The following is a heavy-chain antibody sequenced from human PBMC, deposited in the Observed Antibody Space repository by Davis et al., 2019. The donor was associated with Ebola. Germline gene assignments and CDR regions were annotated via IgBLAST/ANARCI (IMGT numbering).Heavy chain of an antibody. CDR1: GFTFSSYA. J-gene: IGHJ6*02. CDR2: ISYDEINK. D-gene: IGHD6-19*01. V-gene: IGHV3-30-3*02. CDR3: AKPRVAVASYYYYGMDV. Sequence: PGGSLRLSCAASGFTFSSYAMHWVRQAPGKGLEWVAVISYDEINKYYADSVKGRFTISRDNSKNTLYLQMNSLRAEDTAVYYCAKPRVAVASYYYYGMDVWGQGTTVTVSS.